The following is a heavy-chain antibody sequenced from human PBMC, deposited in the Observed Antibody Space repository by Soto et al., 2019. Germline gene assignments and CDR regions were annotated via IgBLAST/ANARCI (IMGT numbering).Heavy chain of an antibody. V-gene: IGHV5-51*01. CDR2: IYPGDSDI. CDR1: GYRFTSYW. CDR3: ARYEFAVANIQPYGMDA. D-gene: IGHD6-19*01. J-gene: IGHJ6*02. Sequence: GESLKISCKGSGYRFTSYWIGWVRQMPGTGLEWMGIIYPGDSDIRYSPSFQGQVTISADKSISTAYLQWSSLKASDTAMYYCARYEFAVANIQPYGMDAWGQGTTVTVSS.